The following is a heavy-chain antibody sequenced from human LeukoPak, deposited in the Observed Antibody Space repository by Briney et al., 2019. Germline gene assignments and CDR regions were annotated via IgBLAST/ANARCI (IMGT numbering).Heavy chain of an antibody. CDR1: GFTFSSYA. V-gene: IGHV3-23*01. D-gene: IGHD3-22*01. CDR3: AMYSSGSVFDY. Sequence: GGSLRLSCAASGFTFSSYAMNWVRQAPGKGLEWVSSVSGTGGSTYYADSVKGRFAISRDNAKNSLYLQMNSLRAEDTAVYYCAMYSSGSVFDYWGQGTLVTVSS. CDR2: VSGTGGST. J-gene: IGHJ4*02.